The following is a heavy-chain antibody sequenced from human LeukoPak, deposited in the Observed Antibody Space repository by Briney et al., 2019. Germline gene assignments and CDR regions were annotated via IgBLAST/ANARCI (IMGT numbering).Heavy chain of an antibody. CDR2: ISAYNGNT. J-gene: IGHJ4*02. D-gene: IGHD2-21*02. V-gene: IGHV1-18*01. CDR3: ARHAYCGGDCYLYYFDY. CDR1: GYTFTSYG. Sequence: ASVKVSCKASGYTFTSYGISWVRQAPGQGLEWMGWISAYNGNTNYAQKLQGRVTITTDTSTSTAYMELRSLRSDDTAVYYCARHAYCGGDCYLYYFDYWGQGTLVTVSS.